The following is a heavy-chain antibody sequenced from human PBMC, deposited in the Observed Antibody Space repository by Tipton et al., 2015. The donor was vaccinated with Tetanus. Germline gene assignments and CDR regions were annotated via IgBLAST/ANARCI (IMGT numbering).Heavy chain of an antibody. D-gene: IGHD6-6*01. CDR1: GYGFYDHW. J-gene: IGHJ3*01. Sequence: VQLVQSGAEVKQPGESLRISCAISGYGFYDHWIGWVRQMPGKGLECMGIIYPGDSETRYSPSFQGQVTISVDKSITTAFLSWNNRQASDTAIYFCARGRRSSSTDAFDVWGQGTMVTVSS. CDR2: IYPGDSET. CDR3: ARGRRSSSTDAFDV. V-gene: IGHV5-51*01.